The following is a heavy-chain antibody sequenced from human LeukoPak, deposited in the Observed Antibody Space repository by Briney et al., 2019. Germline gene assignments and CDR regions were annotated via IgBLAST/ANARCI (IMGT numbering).Heavy chain of an antibody. Sequence: GGSLRLSCAASGFTFSTYWMGWVRQVPGKGLVWVSRINPDGSSTTYADSVKGRFTVSRDNAKNTLYLQMNSLRAEDTAMYYCASWIAAAGRGVAFDIWGQGTMVTVSS. D-gene: IGHD6-13*01. J-gene: IGHJ3*02. CDR1: GFTFSTYW. CDR2: INPDGSST. CDR3: ASWIAAAGRGVAFDI. V-gene: IGHV3-74*01.